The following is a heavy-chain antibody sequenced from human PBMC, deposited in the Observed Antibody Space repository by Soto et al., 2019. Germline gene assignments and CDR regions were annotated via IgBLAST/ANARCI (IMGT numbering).Heavy chain of an antibody. J-gene: IGHJ3*02. V-gene: IGHV4-31*03. Sequence: QVHLQESGPGLVKPSQTLSLTCTVSGGSISSGGYYWSWIRQNPGKGLEWIGYIYYSGTTNYNPSLKSRLTISVDTSKNQFSLKLNSMTAADTAVYYCARDESATDAFDIWGQGTMVTVSS. CDR3: ARDESATDAFDI. D-gene: IGHD5-12*01. CDR1: GGSISSGGYY. CDR2: IYYSGTT.